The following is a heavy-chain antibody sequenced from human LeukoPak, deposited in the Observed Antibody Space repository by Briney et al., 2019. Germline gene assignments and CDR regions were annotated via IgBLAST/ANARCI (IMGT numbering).Heavy chain of an antibody. Sequence: QSGGSLRLSCAASGFTFSSYGMHWVRQAPGKGLEWVAVISYDGSNKYYADSVKGRFTISRDNSKNTLYLQMNSLRAEDTAVYYCAKEYYDFWSGYSDYYYGTDVWGQGTTVTVSS. CDR3: AKEYYDFWSGYSDYYYGTDV. D-gene: IGHD3-3*01. V-gene: IGHV3-30*18. CDR1: GFTFSSYG. J-gene: IGHJ6*02. CDR2: ISYDGSNK.